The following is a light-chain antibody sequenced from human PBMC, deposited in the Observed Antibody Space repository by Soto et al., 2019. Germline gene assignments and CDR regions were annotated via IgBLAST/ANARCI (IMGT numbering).Light chain of an antibody. CDR1: QSISNY. CDR3: QQSVHTPRT. V-gene: IGKV1-39*01. J-gene: IGKJ1*01. CDR2: AAS. Sequence: DIQMTQSPSSLSASVGDRVTITCRASQSISNYLNWYQQRPGKAPKLLIYAASSLQSGVPSRFNASGSGTDFTLTINSLQPEDFATYYCQQSVHTPRTFGQGTKVEI.